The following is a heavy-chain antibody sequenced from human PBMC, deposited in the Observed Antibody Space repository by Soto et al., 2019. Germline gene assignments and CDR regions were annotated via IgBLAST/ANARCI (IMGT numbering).Heavy chain of an antibody. Sequence: EVQLVESGGGLVKPGGSLRLSCAASGFTFSSYSMNWVRQAPGKGLEWVSCISSSSSYIYYADSVKGRFTISRDNAKNSLYLQLNRLRAEDTAVYYCARDQGSGSYYPLYYYYYYMDVWGKGTTVTVSS. CDR1: GFTFSSYS. D-gene: IGHD3-10*01. CDR2: ISSSSSYI. V-gene: IGHV3-21*01. J-gene: IGHJ6*03. CDR3: ARDQGSGSYYPLYYYYYYMDV.